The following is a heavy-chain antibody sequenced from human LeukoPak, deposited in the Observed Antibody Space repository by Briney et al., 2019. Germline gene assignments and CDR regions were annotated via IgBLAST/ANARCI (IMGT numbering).Heavy chain of an antibody. D-gene: IGHD2-2*01. V-gene: IGHV1-46*01. CDR1: GYTFTSYY. J-gene: IGHJ5*02. Sequence: APVKVSCKASGYTFTSYYMHWVRQAPGQGLEWMGIINPSGGSTSYAQKFQGRVTMTRDMSTSTVYMELSSLRSEDTAVYYCAGGYCSSTSCLNWFDPWGQGTLVTVSS. CDR2: INPSGGST. CDR3: AGGYCSSTSCLNWFDP.